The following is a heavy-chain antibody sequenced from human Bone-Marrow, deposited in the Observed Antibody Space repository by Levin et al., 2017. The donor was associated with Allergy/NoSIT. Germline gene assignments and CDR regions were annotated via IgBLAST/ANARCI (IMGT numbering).Heavy chain of an antibody. J-gene: IGHJ2*01. Sequence: GGSLRLSCAASGFTFNNYAMAWVRQAPGRGLEWVSTISANRAATYYAASVKGRSTISRDRSRNTLFLQVNSLRVDDPAVYYFARVTGTTKRWLLLSSWYFDVWGRGFLVTVSS. V-gene: IGHV3-23*01. D-gene: IGHD5-24*01. CDR3: ARVTGTTKRWLLLSSWYFDV. CDR2: ISANRAAT. CDR1: GFTFNNYA.